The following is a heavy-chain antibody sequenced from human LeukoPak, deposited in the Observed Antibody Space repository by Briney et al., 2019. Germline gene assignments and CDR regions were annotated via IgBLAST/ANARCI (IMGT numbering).Heavy chain of an antibody. V-gene: IGHV1-69*13. CDR1: GGTFGSYT. CDR2: ITPLFRTT. D-gene: IGHD1-7*01. CDR3: ATLGEVELPLDS. J-gene: IGHJ4*02. Sequence: SVKVSCKASGGTFGSYTISWVRQAPGQGLEWMGGITPLFRTTNYAQRFQGRVTITADESTNSAYMELNSLRFDDTALYFCATLGEVELPLDSWGQGTLVTVSS.